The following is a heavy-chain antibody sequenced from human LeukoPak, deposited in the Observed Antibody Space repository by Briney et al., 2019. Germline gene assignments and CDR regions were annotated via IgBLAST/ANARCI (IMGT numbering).Heavy chain of an antibody. D-gene: IGHD5-18*01. Sequence: GGSLRLSCAAAGFTFSSDAMSWVRQAPGKGLEWVSAISGSGGSTYYADSVKGRFTISRDNSKNTLYLQMNSLRAEDTAVYYCAKDLVVADRVDTAMAGFDYWGQGTLVTVSS. CDR1: GFTFSSDA. V-gene: IGHV3-23*01. J-gene: IGHJ4*02. CDR3: AKDLVVADRVDTAMAGFDY. CDR2: ISGSGGST.